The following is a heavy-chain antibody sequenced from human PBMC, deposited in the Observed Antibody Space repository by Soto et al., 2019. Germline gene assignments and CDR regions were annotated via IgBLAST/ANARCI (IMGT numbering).Heavy chain of an antibody. CDR2: IYYSGNT. CDR3: GRDSTTVGKSCFDP. CDR1: GCSISRDGYC. D-gene: IGHD4-17*01. Sequence: QVQLQESGPGLVKPSQTLSLTCTVSGCSISRDGYCWSWIRQHPGKGLEWVGSIYYSGNTYYHPSHKSRVSISVDTSKNQFSLKVSSVTAADTAVYYCGRDSTTVGKSCFDPWGQGTLVTVSS. J-gene: IGHJ5*02. V-gene: IGHV4-31*03.